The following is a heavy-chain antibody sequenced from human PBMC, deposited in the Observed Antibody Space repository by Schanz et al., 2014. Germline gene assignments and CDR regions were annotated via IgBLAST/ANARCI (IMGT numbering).Heavy chain of an antibody. CDR1: GFAFSSFA. CDR3: VRVSFADPRLYRGMDRDIDY. V-gene: IGHV3-21*01. J-gene: IGHJ4*02. Sequence: EMQLVESGGGLVQPGGSLRLSCAASGFAFSSFAMTWVRQAPGRGLEWVSSISTSGTYMYIADSLKGRLTISRDDAKKSMYLQMNNLRAEDTAVYYCVRVSFADPRLYRGMDRDIDYWGQGTLVTVSS. CDR2: ISTSGTYM. D-gene: IGHD5-18*01.